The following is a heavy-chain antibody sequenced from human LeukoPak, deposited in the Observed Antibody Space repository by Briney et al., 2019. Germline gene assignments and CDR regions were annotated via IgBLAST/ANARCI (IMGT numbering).Heavy chain of an antibody. CDR1: GGSFSGYY. CDR2: INHSGST. CDR3: ARGYYDSSGYGYYFDY. V-gene: IGHV4-34*01. J-gene: IGHJ4*02. D-gene: IGHD3-22*01. Sequence: KPSETLSLTCAVYGGSFSGYYWSWIRQPPGKGLEWIGEINHSGSTNYNPSLKSRVTISVDTSKNQFSLKLSPVTAADTAVYYCARGYYDSSGYGYYFDYWGQGTLVTVSS.